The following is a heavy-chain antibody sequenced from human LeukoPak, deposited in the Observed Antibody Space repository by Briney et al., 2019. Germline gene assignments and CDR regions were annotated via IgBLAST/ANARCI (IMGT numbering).Heavy chain of an antibody. D-gene: IGHD2-21*01. J-gene: IGHJ5*02. CDR3: ARADRLDGGPYLIGP. CDR2: INPKSGGT. Sequence: EASVKVSCKTSGYSFTDYYIHWVRQAPGQGLEWMGWINPKSGGTSSAQKFQGRVTMTRDTSITTVYMEVSWLTSDDTAIYYCARADRLDGGPYLIGPWGQGTLVTVSS. CDR1: GYSFTDYY. V-gene: IGHV1-2*02.